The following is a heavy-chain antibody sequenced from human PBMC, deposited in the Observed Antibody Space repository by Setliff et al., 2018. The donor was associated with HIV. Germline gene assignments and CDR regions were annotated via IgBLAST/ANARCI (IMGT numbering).Heavy chain of an antibody. D-gene: IGHD1-20*01. CDR1: GFTFSSYS. CDR3: ARDPGRYNGMDV. V-gene: IGHV3-21*01. Sequence: GSLRLSCAASGFTFSSYSMNWVRQAPGKGLEWVSSISSSSSYIYYADSVKGRFIISRDNSKNTLYLQMNSLRAEDTAVYYCARDPGRYNGMDVWGQGTTVTVSS. J-gene: IGHJ6*02. CDR2: ISSSSSYI.